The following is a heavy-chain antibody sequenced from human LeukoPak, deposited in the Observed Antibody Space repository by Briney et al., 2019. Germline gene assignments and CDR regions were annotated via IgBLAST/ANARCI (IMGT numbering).Heavy chain of an antibody. D-gene: IGHD2-2*01. CDR1: GFTFSSYS. CDR2: ISSSSSTI. V-gene: IGHV3-48*01. J-gene: IGHJ4*02. CDR3: ARDTVPHCSSTSCYWGGVDYFDY. Sequence: PGGSLRLSCAASGFTFSSYSMNWVRQAPGKGLEWVSYISSSSSTIYYADSVKGRFTISRDNAKNSLYLQMNSLRAEDTAVYYCARDTVPHCSSTSCYWGGVDYFDYWGQGTLVTVSS.